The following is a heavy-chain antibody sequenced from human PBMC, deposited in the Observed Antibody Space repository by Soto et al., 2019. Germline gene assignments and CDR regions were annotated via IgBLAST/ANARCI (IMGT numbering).Heavy chain of an antibody. CDR1: GGTFSNYA. Sequence: QVQLVQSGAEVRKPGSSVTVSCKASGGTFSNYAISWVRQAPGQGLEWMGGIIPIVGTGSYAQKFQGRVTITADEPTTTAYMELSSLRFEDTAVYYWAIVVILVPTAATHCCSDMDVWGPGNTVSVSS. CDR3: AIVVILVPTAATHCCSDMDV. D-gene: IGHD2-2*01. V-gene: IGHV1-69*01. CDR2: IIPIVGTG. J-gene: IGHJ6*02.